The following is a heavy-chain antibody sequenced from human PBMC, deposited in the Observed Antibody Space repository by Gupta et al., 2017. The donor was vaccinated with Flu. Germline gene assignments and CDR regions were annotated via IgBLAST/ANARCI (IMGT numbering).Heavy chain of an antibody. CDR3: AKDLSTHYYYGMDV. Sequence: EAQLLESGGGLVQPGGSLRLSCAASGFTFSSYAMSWVRQAPRKGLEWVSFVSFSGSNTYYADSVKGRFTISRDNSQNTLYLQMNSLRAEDTAVYYCAKDLSTHYYYGMDVWGQGTTVTVSS. CDR1: GFTFSSYA. V-gene: IGHV3-23*01. CDR2: VSFSGSNT. D-gene: IGHD2-2*01. J-gene: IGHJ6*02.